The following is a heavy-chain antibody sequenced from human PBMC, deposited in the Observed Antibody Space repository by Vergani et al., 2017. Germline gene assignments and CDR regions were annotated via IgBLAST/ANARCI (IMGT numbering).Heavy chain of an antibody. V-gene: IGHV3-23*01. CDR1: GFTFSTYA. Sequence: EVQLLESGGSLKQPGGSVRLSCAASGFTFSTYAMHWVRQAPGKGLEWVSALTGGGGSTYYADSFKGRFIISRDNSRDTLYLQMNSLRPEDTATYCCVNEAGSYESFFDSWGQGTLVTVSS. J-gene: IGHJ4*02. D-gene: IGHD1-26*01. CDR3: VNEAGSYESFFDS. CDR2: LTGGGGST.